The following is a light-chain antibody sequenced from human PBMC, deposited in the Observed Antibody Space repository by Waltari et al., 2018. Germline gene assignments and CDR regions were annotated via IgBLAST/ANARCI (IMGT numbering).Light chain of an antibody. CDR2: KAS. V-gene: IGKV1-5*03. J-gene: IGKJ5*01. CDR3: QQYFAYSPMT. Sequence: DIQVTQSPSTLSAFVGDRVTITCRASESINDWLAWYQQKTGKAPNLLIYKASNLETWVPARCSGRGSGTEFSLTISSLQPDDFATYYCQQYFAYSPMTVGQGTRLEMK. CDR1: ESINDW.